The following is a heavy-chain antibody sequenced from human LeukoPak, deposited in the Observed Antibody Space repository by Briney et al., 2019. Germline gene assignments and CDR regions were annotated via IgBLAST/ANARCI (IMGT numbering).Heavy chain of an antibody. CDR1: GYSFTGYY. CDR2: INPNSGGT. Sequence: ASVKVSCKASGYSFTGYYIHWVRQAPGQGLEWMGWINPNSGGTNYAQKFQGRVTMTRDTSISTAYMELSRLRSDDTAVYYCARERGTLRGRRSYFDYWGQGTLVTVSS. CDR3: ARERGTLRGRRSYFDY. D-gene: IGHD2/OR15-2a*01. J-gene: IGHJ4*02. V-gene: IGHV1-2*02.